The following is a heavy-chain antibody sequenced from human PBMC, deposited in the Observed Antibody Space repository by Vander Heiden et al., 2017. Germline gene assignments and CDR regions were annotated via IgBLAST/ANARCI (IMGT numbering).Heavy chain of an antibody. CDR3: AKDGDVDTVPSGY. D-gene: IGHD5-18*01. CDR2: ISGSGGST. Sequence: EVQLLESGGGLVQPGGSLRLSCAASGFTFSSYAMSWVRQAPGKGREWVSAISGSGGSTYYADSVKGRFTIPRDNSKNTLYLQMNSLRAEDTAVYYCAKDGDVDTVPSGYWGQGTLVTVSS. V-gene: IGHV3-23*01. CDR1: GFTFSSYA. J-gene: IGHJ4*02.